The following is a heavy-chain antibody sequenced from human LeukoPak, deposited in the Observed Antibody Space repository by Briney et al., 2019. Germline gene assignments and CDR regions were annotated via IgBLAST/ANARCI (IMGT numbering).Heavy chain of an antibody. D-gene: IGHD6-19*01. Sequence: GGSLRLSCAASGFTFSSYGMHWVRQAPGKGLEWVAVISYDGSNKYYAGSVKGRFTISRDNSKNTLYLQMNSLRAEDTAVYYCAKEGSGGWYEYYFDYWGQGTLVTVSS. CDR3: AKEGSGGWYEYYFDY. CDR1: GFTFSSYG. V-gene: IGHV3-30*18. J-gene: IGHJ4*02. CDR2: ISYDGSNK.